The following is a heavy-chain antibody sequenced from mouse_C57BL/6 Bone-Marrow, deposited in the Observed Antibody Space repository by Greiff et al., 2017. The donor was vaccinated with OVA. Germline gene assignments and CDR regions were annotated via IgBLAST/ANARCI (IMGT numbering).Heavy chain of an antibody. Sequence: VQLQQSGAELVRPGASVKLSCTASGFNIKDDYMHWVKQRPEQGLEWIGWIDPENGDTEYASKVQGKATITADTSSNTAYLQLSSLTSEDTAVYYCITWGTGFAYWGQGTLVTVSA. V-gene: IGHV14-4*01. CDR2: IDPENGDT. CDR3: ITWGTGFAY. J-gene: IGHJ3*01. CDR1: GFNIKDDY.